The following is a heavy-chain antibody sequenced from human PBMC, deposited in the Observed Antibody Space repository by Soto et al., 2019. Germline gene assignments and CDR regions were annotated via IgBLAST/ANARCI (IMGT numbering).Heavy chain of an antibody. D-gene: IGHD3-10*01. CDR2: INHSGST. CDR1: GGSFSGYY. Sequence: SETLSLTCAVYGGSFSGYYWSWIRQPPGKGLEWIGEINHSGSTNYNPSLKSRVTISVDTSKNQFSLNLSSVTAADTAVYYCARVRDLWCGHPWGWFDPWGQGTLVTVSS. V-gene: IGHV4-34*01. J-gene: IGHJ5*02. CDR3: ARVRDLWCGHPWGWFDP.